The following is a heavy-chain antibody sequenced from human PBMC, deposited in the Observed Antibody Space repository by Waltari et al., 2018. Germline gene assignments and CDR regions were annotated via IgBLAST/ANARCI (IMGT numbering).Heavy chain of an antibody. CDR1: GFPFHTYA. CDR3: AKGFWGGYDM. J-gene: IGHJ4*02. CDR2: ISGSGGRT. Sequence: VQLAESGGGLVQPGGSLTLSCAASGFPFHTYAMAWLRQAPGKGLEWVSSISGSGGRTYYSDSSMGRFTISRDNPNNTLYLQMSTLRVDDTAVYYCAKGFWGGYDMWGQGTLVTVSS. D-gene: IGHD5-12*01. V-gene: IGHV3-23*04.